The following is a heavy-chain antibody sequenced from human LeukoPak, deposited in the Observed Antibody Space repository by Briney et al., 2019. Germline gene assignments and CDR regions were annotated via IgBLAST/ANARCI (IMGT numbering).Heavy chain of an antibody. CDR1: GFTFSSYA. V-gene: IGHV3-23*01. CDR2: ISGSGDST. J-gene: IGHJ4*02. D-gene: IGHD2-15*01. CDR3: AKEAGVAAIGGVLDY. Sequence: GGSLRLSCAASGFTFSSYAMSCVRQAPGKGLEWVSAISGSGDSTYYANSVKGRYTISRDNSMNTLYLQMNSLRAEDTAVYYCAKEAGVAAIGGVLDYWGQGTLVTVSS.